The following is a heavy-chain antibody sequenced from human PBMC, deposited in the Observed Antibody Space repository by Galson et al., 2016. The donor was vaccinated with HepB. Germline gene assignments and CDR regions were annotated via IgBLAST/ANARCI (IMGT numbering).Heavy chain of an antibody. CDR2: ITGSGAAT. CDR3: GKHGGFDY. J-gene: IGHJ4*02. D-gene: IGHD3-16*01. V-gene: IGHV3-23*01. CDR1: GFSFSTSG. Sequence: SLRLSCAASGFSFSTSGVSWVRQTPGRGLEWVSGITGSGAATHYADSVRGRFTISRDNSKNTLYLYMNSLRVGDAAVYYCGKHGGFDYWGQGALVTVSS.